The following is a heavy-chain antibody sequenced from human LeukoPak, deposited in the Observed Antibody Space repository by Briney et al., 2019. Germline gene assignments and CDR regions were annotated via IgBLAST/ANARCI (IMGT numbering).Heavy chain of an antibody. V-gene: IGHV4-34*01. CDR1: GGSFNAYY. D-gene: IGHD3-10*01. CDR3: ARLRFGEPYFDY. CDR2: INHSGST. J-gene: IGHJ4*02. Sequence: SETLSLTCAVYGGSFNAYYRSWIRQPPGKGMEWIGEINHSGSTNYNPSLKSRVTISVDTSKNQFSLKLSSVTAADTAVYYCARLRFGEPYFDYWGQGTLVTVSS.